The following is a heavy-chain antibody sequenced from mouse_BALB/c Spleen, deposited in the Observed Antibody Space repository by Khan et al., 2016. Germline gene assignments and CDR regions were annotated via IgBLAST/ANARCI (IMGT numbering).Heavy chain of an antibody. D-gene: IGHD2-3*01. Sequence: EVKLLESGPGLMKPSQSLSLTCTVTGYSITSDYAWNWIRQFPGNKLEWMGYIIYSGSTTYTPSLQSRISITRDTSKNQFFLQLNSVTIEDTATYYCASDGSNYAMDYWGQGTSVTVSS. CDR2: IIYSGST. J-gene: IGHJ4*01. CDR3: ASDGSNYAMDY. CDR1: GYSITSDYA. V-gene: IGHV3-2*02.